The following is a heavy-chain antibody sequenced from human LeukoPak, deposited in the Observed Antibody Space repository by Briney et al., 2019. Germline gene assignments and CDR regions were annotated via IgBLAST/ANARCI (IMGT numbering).Heavy chain of an antibody. Sequence: GRSLRLSCAASGFTFSSYEMNWVRQAPGKGLEWVSYISSSGSTIYYADSVKGRFTISRDNAKNSLYLQMDSLRAEDTAVYYCARKAVAGRFDYWGQGTLVTVSS. V-gene: IGHV3-48*03. CDR2: ISSSGSTI. J-gene: IGHJ4*02. D-gene: IGHD6-19*01. CDR1: GFTFSSYE. CDR3: ARKAVAGRFDY.